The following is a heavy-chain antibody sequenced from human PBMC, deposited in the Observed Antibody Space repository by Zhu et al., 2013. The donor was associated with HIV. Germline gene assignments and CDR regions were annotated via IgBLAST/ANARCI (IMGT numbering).Heavy chain of an antibody. Sequence: VQLVQSGAEVKKPGSSVKVSCKASGGTFNNYSFSWVRQAPGQGLEWMGGIIPFFGTISYSEKFQDRATLIADKSTSTAYMRLSGLKSDDTAVYYCASGGGQDGGQDGKNYLVLDSWGQGTLVTVSS. CDR1: GGTFNNYS. CDR3: ASGGGQDGGQDGKNYLVLDS. V-gene: IGHV1-69*06. J-gene: IGHJ4*02. D-gene: IGHD1-7*01. CDR2: IIPFFGTI.